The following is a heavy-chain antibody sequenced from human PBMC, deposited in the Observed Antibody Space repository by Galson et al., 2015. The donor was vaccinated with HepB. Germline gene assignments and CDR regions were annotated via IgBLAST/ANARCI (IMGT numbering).Heavy chain of an antibody. CDR3: ARDISTTVASNWFGP. CDR2: ISWNSGKT. CDR1: GFRFDGYA. J-gene: IGHJ5*02. V-gene: IGHV3-9*01. Sequence: SLRLSCAASGFRFDGYAMHWVRHAPGKGLEWVSSISWNSGKTDYVDSVKGRFTISRDNARNSLYLQMNNLRTEDTALYYCARDISTTVASNWFGPWGQGTLVTVSS. D-gene: IGHD4-23*01.